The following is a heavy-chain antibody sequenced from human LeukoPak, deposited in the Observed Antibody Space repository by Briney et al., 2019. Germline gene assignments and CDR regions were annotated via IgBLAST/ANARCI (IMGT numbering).Heavy chain of an antibody. V-gene: IGHV3-53*01. D-gene: IGHD6-13*01. J-gene: IGHJ4*02. CDR2: IYSGGST. CDR1: GFTVGSNY. CDR3: ARDTPGIAASVNGG. Sequence: TGGSLRLSCTASGFTVGSNYMNWVRQAPGKGLEWVSLIYSGGSTYYADSVKGRFTISRDNSKNTLYLQMNSLRAEDTAVYYCARDTPGIAASVNGGWGQGTLVTVSS.